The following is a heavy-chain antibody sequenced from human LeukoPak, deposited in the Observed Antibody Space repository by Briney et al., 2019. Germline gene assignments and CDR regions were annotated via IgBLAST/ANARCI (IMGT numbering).Heavy chain of an antibody. V-gene: IGHV3-21*01. D-gene: IGHD3-10*02. J-gene: IGHJ6*04. CDR2: ISSSSSYI. CDR1: GFTFSSYS. Sequence: GGSLRLSCAASGFTFSSYSMNWVRQAPGKGLEWVSSISSSSSYIYYADSVKGRFTISRDNAKNSLYLQMNSLRAEDTAVYYCAELGITMIGGVWGKGPTVTISS. CDR3: AELGITMIGGV.